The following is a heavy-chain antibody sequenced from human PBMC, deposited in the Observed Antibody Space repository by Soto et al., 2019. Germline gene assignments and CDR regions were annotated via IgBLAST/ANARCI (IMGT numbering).Heavy chain of an antibody. Sequence: ASVKVSCKASGYTFTGYYMHRVRQAPGQGLEWMGWINPNSGGTNYAQKFRGWVTMTRDTSISTAYMELSRLRSDDTAVYYCARDPTNYYGSENYGMDGWGQGTTVTVSS. D-gene: IGHD3-10*01. CDR2: INPNSGGT. J-gene: IGHJ6*02. V-gene: IGHV1-2*04. CDR3: ARDPTNYYGSENYGMDG. CDR1: GYTFTGYY.